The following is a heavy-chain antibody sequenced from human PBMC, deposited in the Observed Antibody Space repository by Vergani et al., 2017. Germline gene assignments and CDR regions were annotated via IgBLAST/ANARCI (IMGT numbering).Heavy chain of an antibody. D-gene: IGHD5-24*01. CDR3: ARCKLTGDGYNSETFDY. CDR1: GASINNDFYY. Sequence: QVQLQESGPGLVKPSQTLSLTCTVSGASINNDFYYWHWIRQPAGKGLEWIGRIYVSGITDYNSSLQSRVSMSVDTSKNQFSLTLTSVTAADTAVYYCARCKLTGDGYNSETFDYWGQGTLVTVSS. CDR2: IYVSGIT. V-gene: IGHV4-61*02. J-gene: IGHJ4*02.